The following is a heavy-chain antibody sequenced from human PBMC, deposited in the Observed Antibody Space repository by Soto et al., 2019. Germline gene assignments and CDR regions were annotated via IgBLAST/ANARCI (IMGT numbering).Heavy chain of an antibody. D-gene: IGHD6-13*01. CDR3: AKDMRGGSSSSRYYYGLDV. CDR1: GFTFDDYA. J-gene: IGHJ6*02. V-gene: IGHV3-9*01. CDR2: ISWNSGTI. Sequence: EVQLVESGGGLVQPGRSLRLSCAASGFTFDDYAMHWVRQAPGKGLEWVSGISWNSGTIVYADYVKGRFTISRDNAKNSLYLQMNSLRGEDTALYYCAKDMRGGSSSSRYYYGLDVWGQGTTVTVSS.